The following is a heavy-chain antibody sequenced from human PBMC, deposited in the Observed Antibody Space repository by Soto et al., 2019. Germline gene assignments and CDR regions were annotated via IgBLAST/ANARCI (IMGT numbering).Heavy chain of an antibody. V-gene: IGHV3-23*01. J-gene: IGHJ4*02. D-gene: IGHD3-3*01. CDR3: AKVDYDFWSVTHWDY. Sequence: GGSLRLSCAASGFTFSSYAMSWVRQAPGKGLEWVSAISGSGGSTYYADSVKGRFTISRDNSKNTLYLQMNSLRAEDTAVYYCAKVDYDFWSVTHWDYWGQGTQVTVSS. CDR2: ISGSGGST. CDR1: GFTFSSYA.